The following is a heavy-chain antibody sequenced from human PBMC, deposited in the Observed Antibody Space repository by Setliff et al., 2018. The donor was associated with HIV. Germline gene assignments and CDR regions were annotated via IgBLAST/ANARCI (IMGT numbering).Heavy chain of an antibody. CDR1: GGSISSGSYY. J-gene: IGHJ4*02. V-gene: IGHV4-61*09. CDR2: IYTSGST. D-gene: IGHD5-12*01. Sequence: SETLSLTCTVSGGSISSGSYYWSWIRQPAGKGLEWIGHIYTSGSTNYSPSLKSRVTISVDTSKNQFSLKLSSVTAADTAVYYCARVGLRFKYTFDYWGQGMLVTVSS. CDR3: ARVGLRFKYTFDY.